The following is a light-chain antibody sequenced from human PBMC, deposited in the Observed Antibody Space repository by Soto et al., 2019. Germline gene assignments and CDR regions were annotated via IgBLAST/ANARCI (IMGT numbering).Light chain of an antibody. CDR3: QQYGSSRGT. CDR2: DAS. J-gene: IGKJ2*01. V-gene: IGKV3-20*01. Sequence: EIVLTQSPGTLSLSPGERATLSCRASQSVGSNYLAWYQQKPGQAPRLLIYDASSRATGIPDRISGSGSGTDFTLTISSLEPEDFAVYYCQQYGSSRGTFGQGTKLDIK. CDR1: QSVGSNY.